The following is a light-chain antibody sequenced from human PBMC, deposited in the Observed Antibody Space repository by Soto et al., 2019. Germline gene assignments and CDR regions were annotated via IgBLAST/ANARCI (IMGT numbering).Light chain of an antibody. Sequence: IHLTHSPSSRSAAVGDRVTISLQASQDIRKYLNWYQQKPGKAPNLLIYDTSNLETGVPSRFSGSGSGTDFTFTISSLQPEDIATYYCQQYDNLVTFGGGTKVDI. CDR1: QDIRKY. CDR2: DTS. CDR3: QQYDNLVT. V-gene: IGKV1-33*01. J-gene: IGKJ4*01.